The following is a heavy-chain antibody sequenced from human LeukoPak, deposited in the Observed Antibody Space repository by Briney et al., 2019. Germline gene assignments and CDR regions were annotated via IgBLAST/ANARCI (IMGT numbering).Heavy chain of an antibody. CDR3: ARVEQQPPNYYYYMDV. CDR1: GGSFSGYY. V-gene: IGHV4-34*01. Sequence: SETLSLTCAVYGGSFSGYYWSWIRQPPGKGLEWIGEINHSGSTNYNPSLKSRVTISVDTSKNQFSLKLSSVTAADTAVYYCARVEQQPPNYYYYMDVWGKGTTVTVSS. J-gene: IGHJ6*03. D-gene: IGHD6-13*01. CDR2: INHSGST.